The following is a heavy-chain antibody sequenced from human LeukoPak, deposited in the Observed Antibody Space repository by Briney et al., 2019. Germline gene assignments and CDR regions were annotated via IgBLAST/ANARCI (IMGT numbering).Heavy chain of an antibody. V-gene: IGHV3-7*01. CDR1: GFTFSSLW. Sequence: GGSLRLSCAASGFTFSSLWMTWVRQAPGKGLEWMANIKQDGSEIYYVDSVKGRFTISRDNAKNSLYLQMNSLRAEDTAVYYCASGSGFLFDHWGQGTLVTVSS. J-gene: IGHJ4*02. CDR3: ASGSGFLFDH. CDR2: IKQDGSEI. D-gene: IGHD6-19*01.